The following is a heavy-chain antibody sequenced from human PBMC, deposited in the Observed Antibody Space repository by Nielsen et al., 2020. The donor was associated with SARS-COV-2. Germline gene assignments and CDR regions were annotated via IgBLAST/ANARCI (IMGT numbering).Heavy chain of an antibody. D-gene: IGHD3-9*01. CDR3: VRAPDYDVLTGYYADGFDV. Sequence: SETLSLTCAVYGGSFSAYCWTWVRQPPGKRLEWIGEITHGGTTNYNPSLKSRVTLSVDTSKNQFSLKLTSVTAADTAVYYCVRAPDYDVLTGYYADGFDVWGRGTMVTVSS. V-gene: IGHV4-34*01. J-gene: IGHJ3*01. CDR1: GGSFSAYC. CDR2: ITHGGTT.